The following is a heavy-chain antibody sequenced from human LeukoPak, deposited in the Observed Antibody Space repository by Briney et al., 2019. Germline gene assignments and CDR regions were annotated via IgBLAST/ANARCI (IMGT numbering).Heavy chain of an antibody. CDR2: IYYSGST. D-gene: IGHD1-26*01. Sequence: SETLSLTCTASGGSISSSDYYWGWIRQPPGKGLEWIGSIYYSGSTKYNPSLKSRVTISVDTSKNQFSLKLSSVTAADTAVYYCARGRGYGGNYLRAFDIWGQGTMVSVSS. CDR3: ARGRGYGGNYLRAFDI. J-gene: IGHJ3*02. CDR1: GGSISSSDYY. V-gene: IGHV4-39*07.